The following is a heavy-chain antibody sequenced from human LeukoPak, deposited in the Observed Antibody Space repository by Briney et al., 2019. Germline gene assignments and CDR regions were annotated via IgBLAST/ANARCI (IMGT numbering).Heavy chain of an antibody. D-gene: IGHD5-12*01. Sequence: AASVKVSCKVSGYTLTELSMHWVRQAPGKGLEWMGGIIPIFGTANYAQKFQGRVTITTDESTSTAYMELSSLRSEDTAVYYCAVVAATNYWGQGTLVTVSS. J-gene: IGHJ4*02. CDR1: GYTLTELS. V-gene: IGHV1-69*05. CDR3: AVVAATNY. CDR2: IIPIFGTA.